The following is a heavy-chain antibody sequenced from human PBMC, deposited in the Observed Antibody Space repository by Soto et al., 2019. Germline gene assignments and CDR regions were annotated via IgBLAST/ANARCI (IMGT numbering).Heavy chain of an antibody. CDR2: VYTTGST. D-gene: IGHD2-2*01. Sequence: QVQLQESGPGLVRPSETLSLTCTVTGGSINTYYWSWIRQSAGKGLEWIGRVYTTGSTNYNPSLKSRVTISVDTSRNQFSLSLRSVTAADTAVYYCARDSRTGCSSTDCYMSWGRGILVTVSS. CDR3: ARDSRTGCSSTDCYMS. CDR1: GGSINTYY. J-gene: IGHJ5*02. V-gene: IGHV4-4*07.